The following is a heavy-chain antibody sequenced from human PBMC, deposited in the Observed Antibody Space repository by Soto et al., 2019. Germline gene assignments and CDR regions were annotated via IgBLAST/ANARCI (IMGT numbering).Heavy chain of an antibody. CDR2: IYYSGST. J-gene: IGHJ5*02. CDR1: GGSISSSSYY. D-gene: IGHD2-2*03. Sequence: SETLSLTCTVSGGSISSSSYYWGWIRQPPGKGLEWIGSIYYSGSTYYNPSLKSRVTTSVDTSKNQFSLKLSSVTAADTAVYYSVFHGLGWFDPWGQGTLGTGSS. V-gene: IGHV4-39*01. CDR3: VFHGLGWFDP.